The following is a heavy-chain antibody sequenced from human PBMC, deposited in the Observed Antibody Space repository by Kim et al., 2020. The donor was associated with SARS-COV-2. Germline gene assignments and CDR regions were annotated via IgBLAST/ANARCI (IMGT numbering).Heavy chain of an antibody. CDR1: GASISTYY. CDR3: ARALGGYYFDY. D-gene: IGHD3-16*01. Sequence: SETLSLTCSVSGASISTYYWSWIRQPAGKGLEWIGRIYTTESPNYNPSLKSRVTVSLDTSKNQFSLKLNSVTAADTAVYYCARALGGYYFDYWGQGTLVT. CDR2: IYTTESP. V-gene: IGHV4-4*07. J-gene: IGHJ4*02.